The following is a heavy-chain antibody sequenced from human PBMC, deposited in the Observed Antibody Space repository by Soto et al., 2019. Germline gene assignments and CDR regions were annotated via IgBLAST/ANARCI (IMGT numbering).Heavy chain of an antibody. CDR3: ARLRVVVVAALWGEEHLGYYYYGMDV. Sequence: APVKVSCKASGYTFNCYYMNWVRQANGQRLEWMGWMKPNSGNTGYAQKFQGRVTMTRNTSISTAYMELSSLRSEDTAVYYCARLRVVVVAALWGEEHLGYYYYGMDVWGQGTTVTVSS. CDR2: MKPNSGNT. V-gene: IGHV1-8*01. J-gene: IGHJ6*02. D-gene: IGHD2-15*01. CDR1: GYTFNCYY.